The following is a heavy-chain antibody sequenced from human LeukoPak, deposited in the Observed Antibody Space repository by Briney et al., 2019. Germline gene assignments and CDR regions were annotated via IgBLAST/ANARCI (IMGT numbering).Heavy chain of an antibody. CDR3: ARARSSYGYGDAFDI. D-gene: IGHD5-18*01. Sequence: GGSLRLSCAASGFTLSTYAMHWVRQAPGKGLEWVAVISYDGSSKYYADSVKGRFTISRDNSKNTLYLQMNSLRAEDTAVYYCARARSSYGYGDAFDIWGQGTMVTVSS. CDR2: ISYDGSSK. CDR1: GFTLSTYA. V-gene: IGHV3-30*04. J-gene: IGHJ3*02.